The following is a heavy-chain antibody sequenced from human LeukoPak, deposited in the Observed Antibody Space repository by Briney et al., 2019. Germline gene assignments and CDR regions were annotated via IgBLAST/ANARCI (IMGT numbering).Heavy chain of an antibody. J-gene: IGHJ6*03. D-gene: IGHD5-24*01. V-gene: IGHV1-2*02. Sequence: ASVKVSCKASGYTFTGHYIYWVRQAPGQGLEWMGWINPKTGDTDSVQRFQGRVSMTRDPSLNTTFMDLSRLRSDDTAAYYCARAASHYNFRDNYYFLDVWGGGTT. CDR1: GYTFTGHY. CDR2: INPKTGDT. CDR3: ARAASHYNFRDNYYFLDV.